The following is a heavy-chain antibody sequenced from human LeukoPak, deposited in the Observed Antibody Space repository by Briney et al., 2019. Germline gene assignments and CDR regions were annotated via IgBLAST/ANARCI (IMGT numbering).Heavy chain of an antibody. CDR2: ISASGGTT. Sequence: GGSLRLSCAATGFSFSSYAMYWVRQAPGEGLEWVSVISASGGTTYYAESVKGRFTISRDKSTSILYLQINSLRVEDTAVYYSAQARGVATNHGALDYCGQGTLATVSS. CDR3: AQARGVATNHGALDY. CDR1: GFSFSSYA. V-gene: IGHV3-23*01. D-gene: IGHD5-12*01. J-gene: IGHJ4*02.